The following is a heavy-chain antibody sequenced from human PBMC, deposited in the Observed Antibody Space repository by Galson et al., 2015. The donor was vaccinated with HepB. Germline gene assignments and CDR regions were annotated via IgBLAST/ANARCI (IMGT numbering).Heavy chain of an antibody. Sequence: PALVKPTQTLTLTCTFSGFSLSTSGMCVSWIRQPPGKALEWLARIDWDDDKYYSTSLKTRLTISKDTSKNQVVLTMTNMDPVDTATYYCARSGSIVATITGYFDYWGQGTLVTVSS. CDR1: GFSLSTSGMC. J-gene: IGHJ4*02. CDR3: ARSGSIVATITGYFDY. D-gene: IGHD5-12*01. V-gene: IGHV2-70*11. CDR2: IDWDDDK.